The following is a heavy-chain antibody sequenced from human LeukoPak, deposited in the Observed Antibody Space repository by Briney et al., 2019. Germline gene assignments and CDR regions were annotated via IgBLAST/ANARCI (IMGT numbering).Heavy chain of an antibody. CDR1: GFTFSTYS. Sequence: GGSLRLSCAASGFTFSTYSFSWVRQAPGKGLEWVSGISATGGDTYYADSVKGRFTISRDNSRNTVSLQMNSLRVEDTATYYCAKDGRRCSGACTWGQGTLVTVSS. D-gene: IGHD2-15*01. CDR3: AKDGRRCSGACT. V-gene: IGHV3-23*01. CDR2: ISATGGDT. J-gene: IGHJ5*02.